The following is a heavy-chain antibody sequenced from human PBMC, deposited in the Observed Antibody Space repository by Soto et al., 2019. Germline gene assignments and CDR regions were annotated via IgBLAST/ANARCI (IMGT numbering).Heavy chain of an antibody. CDR1: GYTFTSYY. CDR2: INPSGGST. CDR3: ARGGGTAMGQDAFDI. V-gene: IGHV1-46*01. J-gene: IGHJ3*02. D-gene: IGHD5-18*01. Sequence: QVQLVQSGAEVKKPGASVKVSCKASGYTFTSYYMHWVRQAPGQGLEWMGIINPSGGSTSYAQKFKGRVTMARDTSTSTVYMELSSLRSEDTAVYYCARGGGTAMGQDAFDIWGQGTMVTVSS.